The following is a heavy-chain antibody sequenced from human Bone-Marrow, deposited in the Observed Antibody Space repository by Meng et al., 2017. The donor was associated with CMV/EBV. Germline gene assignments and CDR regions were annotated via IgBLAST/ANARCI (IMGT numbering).Heavy chain of an antibody. CDR3: AREGLAAAVDY. V-gene: IGHV3-21*01. D-gene: IGHD6-13*01. J-gene: IGHJ4*02. Sequence: GGSLRLSCAASGFTFSFYNMNWVRQPPGEGLEWVSSISSESSDTSYADSVKGRFTTSRDNSKNTLYLQMNSLRAEDTAVYYCAREGLAAAVDYWGQGTLVTVSS. CDR2: ISSESSDT. CDR1: GFTFSFYN.